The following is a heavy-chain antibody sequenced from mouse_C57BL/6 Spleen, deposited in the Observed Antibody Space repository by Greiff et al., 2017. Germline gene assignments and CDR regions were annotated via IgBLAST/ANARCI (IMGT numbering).Heavy chain of an antibody. CDR3: ARHEDYYGSNYWYFDV. Sequence: VKLVESGAELVKPGASVKLSCKASGYTFTEYTIHWVKQRSGQGLEWIGWFYPGSGSIKYNEKFKDKATLTADKSSSTVYMELSRLTSEDSAVYFCARHEDYYGSNYWYFDVWGTGTTVTVSS. CDR2: FYPGSGSI. V-gene: IGHV1-62-2*01. CDR1: GYTFTEYT. D-gene: IGHD1-1*01. J-gene: IGHJ1*03.